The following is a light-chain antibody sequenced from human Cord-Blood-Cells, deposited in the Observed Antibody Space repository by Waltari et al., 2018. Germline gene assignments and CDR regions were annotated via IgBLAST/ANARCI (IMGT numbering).Light chain of an antibody. CDR1: SSDGGGYNY. Sequence: QSALTQPASVSGSPGQSITISCTGTSSDGGGYNYVSWYQQHPGKAPQLMIYEVSNRPSGVSNRFSGSKSGNTASLTISGLQAEDEADYYCSSYTSSSAWVFGGGTKLTVL. J-gene: IGLJ3*02. V-gene: IGLV2-14*01. CDR3: SSYTSSSAWV. CDR2: EVS.